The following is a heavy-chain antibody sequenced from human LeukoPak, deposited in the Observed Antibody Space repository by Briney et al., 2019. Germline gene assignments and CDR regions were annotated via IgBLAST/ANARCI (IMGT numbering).Heavy chain of an antibody. Sequence: ASVKVSCKASGYTFSTSAISWVRQAPGQGLEWMGWINVYNGNTKCTQKFQGRVTMTTDTSTSTAYMEPRKLRSDDTAIYYCARDYSSSWYYFNNWGQGTLVTVSS. CDR3: ARDYSSSWYYFNN. CDR1: GYTFSTSA. CDR2: INVYNGNT. V-gene: IGHV1-18*01. D-gene: IGHD6-13*01. J-gene: IGHJ4*02.